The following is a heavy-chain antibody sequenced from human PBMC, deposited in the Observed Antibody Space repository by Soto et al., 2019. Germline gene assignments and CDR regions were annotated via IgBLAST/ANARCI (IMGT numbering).Heavy chain of an antibody. D-gene: IGHD6-19*01. CDR2: IIPIFGTA. CDR3: ARDTSGIAVAGYYFDY. CDR1: GGTFSSYA. V-gene: IGHV1-69*12. J-gene: IGHJ4*02. Sequence: QVQLVQSGAEVKKPGSSVKVSCKASGGTFSSYAISWVRQAPGQGLEWMGGIIPIFGTANYAQKVQGRVTITADESTSTAYMELSSLRSEDTAMYYCARDTSGIAVAGYYFDYWGQGTLVTVSS.